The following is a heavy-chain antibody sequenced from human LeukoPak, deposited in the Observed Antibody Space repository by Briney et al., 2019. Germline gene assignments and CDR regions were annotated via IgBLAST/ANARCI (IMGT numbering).Heavy chain of an antibody. V-gene: IGHV1-69*02. CDR1: GGTFSSYT. CDR2: IIPILGIA. D-gene: IGHD2-15*01. Sequence: SVKVSCKASGGTFSSYTISWVRQAPGRGLEWMGRIIPILGIANYAQKFQGRVTITADKSTSTAYMELSSLRSEDTALYYCASHCSGGSCYGFRFDPWGQGTLVTVSS. CDR3: ASHCSGGSCYGFRFDP. J-gene: IGHJ5*02.